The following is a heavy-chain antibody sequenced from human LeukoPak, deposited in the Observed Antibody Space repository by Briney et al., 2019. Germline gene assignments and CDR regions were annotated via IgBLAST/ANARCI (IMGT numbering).Heavy chain of an antibody. CDR1: GYTCTGYY. D-gene: IGHD3-10*01. V-gene: IGHV1-2*02. Sequence: ASVKVSCKASGYTCTGYYMHWVRQAPGHGLEWMGWINPNSGGTNYAQKFQGRVTMTRDTSISTAYMELSRLRSDDTAVYYCARDQEPSLLWFGELPYYFDYWGQGTLVTVSS. J-gene: IGHJ4*02. CDR2: INPNSGGT. CDR3: ARDQEPSLLWFGELPYYFDY.